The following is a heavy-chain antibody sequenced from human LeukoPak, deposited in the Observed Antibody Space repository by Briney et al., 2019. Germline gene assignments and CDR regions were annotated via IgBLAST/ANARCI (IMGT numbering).Heavy chain of an antibody. V-gene: IGHV3-53*01. Sequence: GGSLRLSCAASGFTVSSNFMSWVRQVPGKGLEWVSAIYSGGTTHYAESVKGRFTISRDNSKNTLYPQMNSLRVEDTAVYYCATEKIPDEHRGAFDVWGQGTMATVSS. CDR3: ATEKIPDEHRGAFDV. J-gene: IGHJ3*01. CDR2: IYSGGTT. D-gene: IGHD2-21*01. CDR1: GFTVSSNF.